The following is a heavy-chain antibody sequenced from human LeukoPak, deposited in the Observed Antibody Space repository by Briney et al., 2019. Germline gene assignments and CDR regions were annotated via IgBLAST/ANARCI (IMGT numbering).Heavy chain of an antibody. D-gene: IGHD1-26*01. Sequence: GGSLRLSCAASGFTFSSYAMSWVRQAPGKGLEWVSAISGSGGSTYYADSVKGRFTISRDNSKYTLYLQMNSLRAEDTAVYYCAKGSIVGAYFWVPFDYWGQGTLVTVSS. CDR2: ISGSGGST. CDR3: AKGSIVGAYFWVPFDY. CDR1: GFTFSSYA. J-gene: IGHJ4*02. V-gene: IGHV3-23*01.